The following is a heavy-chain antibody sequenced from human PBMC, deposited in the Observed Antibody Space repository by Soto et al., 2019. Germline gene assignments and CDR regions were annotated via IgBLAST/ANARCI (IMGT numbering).Heavy chain of an antibody. Sequence: GGSLRLSCAASGFTVSSNYMSWVRQAPGKGLEWVSVIFTTGTTYYADSVKGRFTISRDDSKNTLYLQMNSLRAEDTAVYYCARERYSYGFDYWGQGTVVTVSS. V-gene: IGHV3-53*01. CDR1: GFTVSSNY. J-gene: IGHJ4*02. D-gene: IGHD5-18*01. CDR3: ARERYSYGFDY. CDR2: IFTTGTT.